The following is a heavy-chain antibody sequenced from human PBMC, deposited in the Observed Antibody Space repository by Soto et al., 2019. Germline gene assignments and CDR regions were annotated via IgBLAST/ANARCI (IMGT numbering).Heavy chain of an antibody. J-gene: IGHJ4*02. V-gene: IGHV1-69*01. CDR1: GGTFSSYA. D-gene: IGHD3-3*01. Sequence: QVQLVQSGAEVKKPGSSVKVSCKASGGTFSSYAISWVRQAPGPGLEWMGGIIPIFGTANYAQKFQGRVTITPDESTSTADIELSSLRSEDTAVYYCPRLRPLIFGSGYYFDHWGQGTLVTVSS. CDR2: IIPIFGTA. CDR3: PRLRPLIFGSGYYFDH.